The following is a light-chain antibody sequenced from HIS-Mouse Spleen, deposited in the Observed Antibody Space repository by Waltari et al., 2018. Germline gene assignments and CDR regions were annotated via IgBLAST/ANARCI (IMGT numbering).Light chain of an antibody. CDR3: YSTDSSGNHRV. V-gene: IGLV3-10*01. CDR1: ALPKKY. CDR2: EDS. Sequence: SYELTQPPSVSVSPGQTARITCSGDALPKKYAYWYQQKSGQAHVLVIYEDSKRPSGSPEGFSCSSSGTMATLTISGAQVEDEADYYCYSTDSSGNHRVFGGGTKLTVL. J-gene: IGLJ2*01.